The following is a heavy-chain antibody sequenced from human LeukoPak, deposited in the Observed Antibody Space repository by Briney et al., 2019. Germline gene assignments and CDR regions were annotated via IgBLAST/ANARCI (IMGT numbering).Heavy chain of an antibody. J-gene: IGHJ6*03. Sequence: SETLSLICNVSGGSISSHLHYWAWIRQPPGKGLEWIGNIYYSGNTYYTSSLKSRVTMSVDTSKNQFSLKLSSVTAADTAVYYCARDIVVVVAATHYYYYMDVWGKGTTVTISS. V-gene: IGHV4-39*07. CDR2: IYYSGNT. CDR1: GGSISSHLHY. D-gene: IGHD2-15*01. CDR3: ARDIVVVVAATHYYYYMDV.